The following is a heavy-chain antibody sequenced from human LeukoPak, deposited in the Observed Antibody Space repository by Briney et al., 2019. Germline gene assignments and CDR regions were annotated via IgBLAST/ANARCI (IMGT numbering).Heavy chain of an antibody. J-gene: IGHJ4*02. V-gene: IGHV3-11*01. D-gene: IGHD6-13*01. CDR1: GFTFSDYC. CDR3: ARVGIIVAAGTCDY. Sequence: PGGSLRLSCAASGFTFSDYCMSWIRQAPGKGLEWVSYISSSGSPISYADSVEGRFTISRDNAKNSLYLQLNSLRAEDTAVYYCARVGIIVAAGTCDYWGQGTLVTVSS. CDR2: ISSSGSPI.